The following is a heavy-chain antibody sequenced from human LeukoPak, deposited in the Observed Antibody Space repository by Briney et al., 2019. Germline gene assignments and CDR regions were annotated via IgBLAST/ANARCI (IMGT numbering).Heavy chain of an antibody. D-gene: IGHD3-22*01. CDR3: AKVYYYESSGYLPGFDY. J-gene: IGHJ4*02. V-gene: IGHV3-30*18. Sequence: GGSLRLSCAASGFTFSNYGMHWVRQAPGKGLEWVAVIPHDGSDKYYADSVKGRFTISRDNSKNTLYLQMNSLRAEDTAVYYCAKVYYYESSGYLPGFDYWGQGTLVTVSS. CDR1: GFTFSNYG. CDR2: IPHDGSDK.